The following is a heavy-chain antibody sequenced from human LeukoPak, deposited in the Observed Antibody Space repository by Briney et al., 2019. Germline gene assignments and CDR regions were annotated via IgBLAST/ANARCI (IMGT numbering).Heavy chain of an antibody. CDR3: ARDWGGDYGARDSYMDV. V-gene: IGHV3-48*03. Sequence: GGSLRLSCAASGFTFSSYEMNWVRQAPGKGLEWVSYISSSGSTIYYADSVKGRFTISRDDAKNSLYLQMNSLRVDDTAVYFCARDWGGDYGARDSYMDVWGKGTTVTVSS. CDR1: GFTFSSYE. CDR2: ISSSGSTI. D-gene: IGHD4/OR15-4a*01. J-gene: IGHJ6*03.